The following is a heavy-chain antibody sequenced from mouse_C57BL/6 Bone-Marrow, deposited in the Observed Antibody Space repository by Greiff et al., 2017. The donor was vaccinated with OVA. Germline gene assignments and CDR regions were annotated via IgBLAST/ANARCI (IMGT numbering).Heavy chain of an antibody. CDR2: IRSGGSYT. V-gene: IGHV5-6*01. CDR1: GFTFSSYG. Sequence: EVQVVESGGDLVKPGGSLKLSCAASGFTFSSYGMSWVRQTPDKRLEWVATIRSGGSYTYYPDSVKGRFTISRDNAKNTLYLQMSSLKSEDTAMYYCARHNGYYIFDYWGQGTTLTVSS. D-gene: IGHD2-3*01. J-gene: IGHJ2*01. CDR3: ARHNGYYIFDY.